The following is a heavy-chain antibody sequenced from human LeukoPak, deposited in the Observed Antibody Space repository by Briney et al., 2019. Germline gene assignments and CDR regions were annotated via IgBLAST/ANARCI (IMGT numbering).Heavy chain of an antibody. Sequence: GGSLRLSCAASGFTFSNSGIHWVRQAPGKGLGWVVVISDDGSNKYYADSVKGRFTISRDNSKNTLYLQMNSLRAEDTAVYYCAKDSAAAGMYNWFDPWGQGTLVTVSS. CDR1: GFTFSNSG. J-gene: IGHJ5*02. V-gene: IGHV3-30*18. D-gene: IGHD6-13*01. CDR2: ISDDGSNK. CDR3: AKDSAAAGMYNWFDP.